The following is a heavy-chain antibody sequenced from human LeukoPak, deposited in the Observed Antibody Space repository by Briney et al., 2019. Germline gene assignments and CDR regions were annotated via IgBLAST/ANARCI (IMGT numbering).Heavy chain of an antibody. Sequence: SETLSLTCTVSGGSISSSSYYWGWIRQPPGKGLEWIGNIYYTGSTQYNPSLKSRVTMSVDKSKNQFSLKLSSVTAADTAVYFCARLALRLVPEYWGQGTLVAVSS. CDR2: IYYTGST. V-gene: IGHV4-39*01. D-gene: IGHD3-10*01. CDR1: GGSISSSSYY. J-gene: IGHJ4*02. CDR3: ARLALRLVPEY.